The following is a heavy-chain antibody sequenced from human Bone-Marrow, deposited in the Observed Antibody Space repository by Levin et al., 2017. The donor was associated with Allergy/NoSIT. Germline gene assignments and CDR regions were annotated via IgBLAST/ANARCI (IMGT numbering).Heavy chain of an antibody. Sequence: GGSLRLSCAASGFTFSGNWMHWVRQAPGKGLVWVSRISSDGSSISYADSVKGRFTVSRDNAKNTVYLQMNSLRAEDTAVYYCARDPIDGNDFMDGWGKGTTVTVSS. CDR2: ISSDGSSI. CDR3: ARDPIDGNDFMDG. V-gene: IGHV3-74*01. D-gene: IGHD4-23*01. J-gene: IGHJ6*03. CDR1: GFTFSGNW.